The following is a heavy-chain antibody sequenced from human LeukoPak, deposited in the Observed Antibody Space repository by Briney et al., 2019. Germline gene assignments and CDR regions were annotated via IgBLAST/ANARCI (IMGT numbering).Heavy chain of an antibody. CDR2: IYENGGTT. CDR1: GYTLRSHA. V-gene: IGHV3-23*01. D-gene: IGHD2-21*01. CDR3: AKDFRIGYSAHFDY. Sequence: PGGCLRLSCVGSGYTLRSHAQSWVRQAPEKGLEFVSGIYENGGTTYYADSVKGRFSISRDNSKNTLYLQMDSLRGEDTAVYYCAKDFRIGYSAHFDYWGQGALVTVSS. J-gene: IGHJ4*02.